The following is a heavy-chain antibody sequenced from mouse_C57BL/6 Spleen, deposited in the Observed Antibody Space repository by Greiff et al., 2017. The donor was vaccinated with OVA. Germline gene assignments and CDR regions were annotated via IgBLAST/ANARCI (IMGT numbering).Heavy chain of an antibody. CDR1: GFTFSNYW. J-gene: IGHJ1*03. CDR3: TSMVTTADWYFDV. CDR2: IRLKSDNYAT. V-gene: IGHV6-3*01. D-gene: IGHD2-2*01. Sequence: EVMLVESGGGLVQPGGSMKLSCVASGFTFSNYWMNWVRQSPEKGLEWVAQIRLKSDNYATHYAESVKGRFTISRDDSKSSVYLQMNNLRAEDTGIYYCTSMVTTADWYFDVWGTGTTVTVSS.